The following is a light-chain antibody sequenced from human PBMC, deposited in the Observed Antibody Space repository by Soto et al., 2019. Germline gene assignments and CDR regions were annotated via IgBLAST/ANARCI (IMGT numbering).Light chain of an antibody. Sequence: QSALTQPASVSGSPGQSITISCAGTRSDVDDYNYVSWYQRHPGRAPKLVIYDVSDRPSGVSNRFSGSKSGNTASLTISGLQAEDEADYYCSSYTSTSTYVIFGGGTKLTVL. CDR2: DVS. J-gene: IGLJ2*01. V-gene: IGLV2-14*03. CDR1: RSDVDDYNY. CDR3: SSYTSTSTYVI.